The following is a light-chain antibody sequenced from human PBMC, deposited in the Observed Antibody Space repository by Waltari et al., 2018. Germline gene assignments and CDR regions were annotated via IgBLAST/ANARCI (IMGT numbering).Light chain of an antibody. CDR1: SSDIGGYNS. V-gene: IGLV2-14*01. Sequence: QSALTQPASVSGSPGQSITISCTGTSSDIGGYNSVSRYQQHPGKAPTLMIYEVDNRPSGISNRFSGSKSGNTASLTISGLQTEDEADYYCISYTSSSTLVFGSGTKVTVL. J-gene: IGLJ1*01. CDR2: EVD. CDR3: ISYTSSSTLV.